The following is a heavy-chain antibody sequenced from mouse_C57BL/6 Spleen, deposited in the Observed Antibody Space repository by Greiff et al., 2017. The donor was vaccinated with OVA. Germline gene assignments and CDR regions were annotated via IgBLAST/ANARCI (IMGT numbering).Heavy chain of an antibody. CDR2: IVPSDSYT. J-gene: IGHJ4*01. CDR1: GYTFTSYW. Sequence: QVQLQQPGAELVMPGASVKLSCKASGYTFTSYWMPWVKQRPGQGLEWIGEIVPSDSYTNYNQKFKGKSTLTVDKSSSTAYMQLSSLTSEDSAVYYCARGYGSSYDAMDYWGQGTSVTVSS. D-gene: IGHD1-1*01. V-gene: IGHV1-69*01. CDR3: ARGYGSSYDAMDY.